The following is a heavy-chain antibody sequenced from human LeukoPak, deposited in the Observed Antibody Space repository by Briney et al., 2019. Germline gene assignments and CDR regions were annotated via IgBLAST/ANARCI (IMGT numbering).Heavy chain of an antibody. Sequence: SQTLSLTCPVSGRSLSSYYWSWIRQPPGKGLEWNGCIYYSGSTNFNPSLKSRVTISVDTSKNQFSLKLGSVTAADTAVYYWARDRHGSGSYYIIGDNWFDPWGQGTLVTVSS. D-gene: IGHD3-10*01. V-gene: IGHV4-59*01. CDR3: ARDRHGSGSYYIIGDNWFDP. CDR2: IYYSGST. CDR1: GRSLSSYY. J-gene: IGHJ5*02.